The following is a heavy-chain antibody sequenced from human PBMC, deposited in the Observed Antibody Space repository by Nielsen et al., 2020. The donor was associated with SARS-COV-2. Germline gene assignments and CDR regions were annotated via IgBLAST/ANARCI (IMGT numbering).Heavy chain of an antibody. CDR1: GFTFGDYA. CDR3: TREEYQLTTDFDY. V-gene: IGHV3-49*03. J-gene: IGHJ4*02. CDR2: IRSIAYGGTT. Sequence: GGSLRLSCTASGFTFGDYAMSWFRQAPGKGLEWVGFIRSIAYGGTTEYAASVKGRFTISRDDSKSIAYLQMNSLKTEDTAVYYCTREEYQLTTDFDYWGQGTLVTVSS. D-gene: IGHD2-2*01.